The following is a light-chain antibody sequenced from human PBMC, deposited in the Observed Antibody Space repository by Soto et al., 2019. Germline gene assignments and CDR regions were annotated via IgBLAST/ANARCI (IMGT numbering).Light chain of an antibody. CDR3: TSSTSGSLYV. CDR2: NVS. CDR1: SSDVGGYNY. V-gene: IGLV2-14*01. J-gene: IGLJ1*01. Sequence: QSALTQAASVSGSPGQSITISCTGTSSDVGGYNYVSWYQQFPGKVPELLIYNVSNRPSGVSNRFSGSKSGNTASLTISGLQAEDVADYFCTSSTSGSLYVFGAGTKVTVL.